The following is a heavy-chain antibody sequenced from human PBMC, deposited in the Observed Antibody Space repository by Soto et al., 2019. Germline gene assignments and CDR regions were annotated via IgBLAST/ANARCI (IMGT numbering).Heavy chain of an antibody. CDR2: ISGSGGST. J-gene: IGHJ4*02. CDR1: GFTFSSYA. D-gene: IGHD5-18*01. V-gene: IGHV3-23*01. Sequence: GESLKISCAASGFTFSSYAMSWVRQAPGKGLEWVSAISGSGGSTYYADSVKGRFTISRDNSKNTLYLQMNSLRAEDTAVYYCAKDHQNSDYWGQGTLVTVSS. CDR3: AKDHQNSDY.